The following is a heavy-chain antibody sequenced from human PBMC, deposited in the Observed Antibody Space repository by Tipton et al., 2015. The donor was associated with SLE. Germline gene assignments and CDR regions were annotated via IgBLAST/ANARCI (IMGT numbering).Heavy chain of an antibody. V-gene: IGHV4-59*01. Sequence: TLSLTCTVSGGSISSYYWSWIRPPPGKGLVCIGYIYYSASTNYNPSLKRRVTISVDTSKNQFSLKLSSVTAADTAVYYCARGDYYDSSGHDACDIWGQGTMVTVSS. D-gene: IGHD3-22*01. CDR2: IYYSAST. CDR1: GGSISSYY. CDR3: ARGDYYDSSGHDACDI. J-gene: IGHJ3*02.